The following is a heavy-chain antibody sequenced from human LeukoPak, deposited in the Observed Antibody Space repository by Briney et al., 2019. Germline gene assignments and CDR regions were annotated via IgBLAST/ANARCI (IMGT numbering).Heavy chain of an antibody. Sequence: PGGSLRLSCAASGFMFSSNWMNWVRQAPGKGLEWVSSISSSSSYIYYADSVKGRFTISRDNAKNSLYLQMNSLRAEDTAVYYCARDVVGLTPADYWGQGTLVTVSS. CDR1: GFMFSSNW. D-gene: IGHD2-15*01. CDR3: ARDVVGLTPADY. V-gene: IGHV3-21*01. CDR2: ISSSSSYI. J-gene: IGHJ4*02.